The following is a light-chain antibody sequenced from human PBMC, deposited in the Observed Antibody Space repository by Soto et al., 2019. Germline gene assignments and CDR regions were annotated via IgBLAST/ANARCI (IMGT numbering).Light chain of an antibody. J-gene: IGKJ1*01. V-gene: IGKV1-5*01. CDR3: QQYYTYWHM. CDR1: QTISSW. CDR2: DAS. Sequence: DIQMTQSPSTLSGSVGDRVTITCRASQTISSWLAWYQQKPGKAPKLLIYDASNLESGVPSTFSGSGSGTEFTLTISSLQPDDFATYYCQQYYTYWHMFGQGTKVDIK.